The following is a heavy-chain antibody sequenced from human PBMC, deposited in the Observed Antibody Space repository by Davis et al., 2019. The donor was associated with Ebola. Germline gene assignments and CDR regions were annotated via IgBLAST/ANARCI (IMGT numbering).Heavy chain of an antibody. V-gene: IGHV4-59*01. D-gene: IGHD3-10*01. CDR3: ARFYGSGSYAPRARFDP. J-gene: IGHJ5*02. CDR2: IYYSGST. Sequence: PSETLSLTCTVSGGSISSYYWSWIRQPPGKGLEWIGYIYYSGSTNYNPSLKSRVTISVDTSKNQFSLKLSSVTAADTAVYYCARFYGSGSYAPRARFDPWGQGTLVTVSS. CDR1: GGSISSYY.